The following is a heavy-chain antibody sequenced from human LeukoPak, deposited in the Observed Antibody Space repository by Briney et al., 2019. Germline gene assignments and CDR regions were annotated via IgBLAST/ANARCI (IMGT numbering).Heavy chain of an antibody. J-gene: IGHJ4*02. D-gene: IGHD6-19*01. CDR3: ARDGEQWLVDFDS. V-gene: IGHV3-48*02. CDR2: INSVSSLI. CDR1: GFTFSNYN. Sequence: PGGSLRLPCAASGFTFSNYNMNWVRQAPGKGLEGVSYINSVSSLIYYTESVRGRFTISRDNAKNSLFLQMNSLRDEDTAVYYCARDGEQWLVDFDSWGQGTLVTVSS.